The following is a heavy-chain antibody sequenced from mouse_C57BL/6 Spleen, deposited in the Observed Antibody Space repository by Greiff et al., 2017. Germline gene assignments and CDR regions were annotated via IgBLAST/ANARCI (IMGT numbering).Heavy chain of an antibody. J-gene: IGHJ4*01. Sequence: EVHLVESGGGLVKPGGSLKLSCAASGFTFSDYGMHWVRQAPQKGLEWVAYIRSGSSTIYYADTVKGRFTITRDNAKNTLFLQMTSLRSADTAMYSCARGEGLYRNYSMDYWGQGTSVTVSA. D-gene: IGHD1-3*01. CDR1: GFTFSDYG. V-gene: IGHV5-17*01. CDR3: ARGEGLYRNYSMDY. CDR2: IRSGSSTI.